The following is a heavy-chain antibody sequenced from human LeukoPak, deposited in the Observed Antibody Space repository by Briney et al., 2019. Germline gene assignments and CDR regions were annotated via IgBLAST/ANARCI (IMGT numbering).Heavy chain of an antibody. Sequence: SETLSLTCTVSGYSISSGYYWGWIRQSPETGLEWIGSFYQSGSTYYNPSLKSRVTISVDTSKNHFSLKLSSVTAADTAVYYCARRPTIAVAVYGPNFDYWGQGTLVTVSS. CDR2: FYQSGST. J-gene: IGHJ4*02. CDR3: ARRPTIAVAVYGPNFDY. V-gene: IGHV4-38-2*02. D-gene: IGHD6-19*01. CDR1: GYSISSGYY.